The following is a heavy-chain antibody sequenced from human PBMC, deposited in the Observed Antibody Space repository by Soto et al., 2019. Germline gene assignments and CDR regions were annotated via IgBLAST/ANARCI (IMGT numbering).Heavy chain of an antibody. CDR3: EGRNYDYVWGSYRYAYGMDV. J-gene: IGHJ6*02. D-gene: IGHD3-16*02. Sequence: KPSETLSLTCTVSGGSISSSSYYWGWIRQPPGKGLEWIGSIYYSGSTYYNPSLKSRVTISVDTSKNQFSLKLSSVTAADTAVYYCEGRNYDYVWGSYRYAYGMDVWGQGTTVTVSS. V-gene: IGHV4-39*01. CDR2: IYYSGST. CDR1: GGSISSSSYY.